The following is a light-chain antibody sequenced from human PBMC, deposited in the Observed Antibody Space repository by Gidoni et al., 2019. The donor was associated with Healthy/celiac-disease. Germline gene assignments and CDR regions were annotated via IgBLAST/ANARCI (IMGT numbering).Light chain of an antibody. CDR1: QSVLYSSNNKNY. CDR2: WAS. J-gene: IGKJ2*01. Sequence: DIVMTQSPDSLAVSLGERATINCKSSQSVLYSSNNKNYLAWYQQKPGQPPKLLIYWASTRESGVPYRFSGSGSGTDLTLTISSLQAEDVAVYYCQQYYSTPRTFGQGTKLEIK. CDR3: QQYYSTPRT. V-gene: IGKV4-1*01.